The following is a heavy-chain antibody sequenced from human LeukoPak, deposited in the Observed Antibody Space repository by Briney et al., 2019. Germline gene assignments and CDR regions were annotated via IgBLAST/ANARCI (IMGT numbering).Heavy chain of an antibody. Sequence: PSETLSLTCAVYGGSFSGYYWSWIRQPPGKGLEWIGEINHSGSTNYNPSLKSRVTISVDTSKNQFSLKLNSVTAADTAVYYCARAGMTTIEIDYWGQGTLVTVSS. V-gene: IGHV4-34*01. J-gene: IGHJ4*02. CDR2: INHSGST. CDR3: ARAGMTTIEIDY. D-gene: IGHD5-24*01. CDR1: GGSFSGYY.